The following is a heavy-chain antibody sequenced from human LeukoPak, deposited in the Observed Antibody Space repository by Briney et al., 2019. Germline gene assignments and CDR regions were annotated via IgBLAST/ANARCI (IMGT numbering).Heavy chain of an antibody. V-gene: IGHV3-21*01. D-gene: IGHD6-13*01. J-gene: IGHJ6*03. CDR1: GFTFSTYY. Sequence: PGGSLRLSCSASGFTFSTYYIDWVRQAPGKGLEWVSSITTISSYIYYADSVKGRFTISRDNAKNSLYLQMNSLRAEDTAVYYCARELAEYSSRWYYYYYMDVWGKGTTVTVSS. CDR3: ARELAEYSSRWYYYYYMDV. CDR2: ITTISSYI.